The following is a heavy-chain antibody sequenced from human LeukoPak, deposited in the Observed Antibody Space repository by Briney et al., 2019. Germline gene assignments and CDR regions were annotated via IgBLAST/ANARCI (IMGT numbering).Heavy chain of an antibody. Sequence: GGSLRLSCAASGFTVSSKYMSGVRQAPGKGLEWVSVIYSGGSTYYADSVKGRFTISRDNSKNTLYLQMNSLRDEDTAVYYCARDRPYYDILTGLYIGEAFDIWGQGTMVTVSS. J-gene: IGHJ3*02. D-gene: IGHD3-9*01. CDR1: GFTVSSKY. V-gene: IGHV3-53*01. CDR3: ARDRPYYDILTGLYIGEAFDI. CDR2: IYSGGST.